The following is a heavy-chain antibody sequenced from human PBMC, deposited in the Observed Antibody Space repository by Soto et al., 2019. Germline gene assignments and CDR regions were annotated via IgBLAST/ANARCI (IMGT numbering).Heavy chain of an antibody. D-gene: IGHD3-16*01. CDR2: IYSGGST. V-gene: IGHV3-66*01. CDR1: GFTVSNNY. J-gene: IGHJ4*02. CDR3: AAYSHKGY. Sequence: EEQLVESGGDLAQPGGSLRLSCAASGFTVSNNYMSWVRQAPGKGLEWVSLIYSGGSTYYADSVKGRFTISRDSSKNTLYLQMNSLRAADTAMYYCAAYSHKGYWGQGTLVTVSS.